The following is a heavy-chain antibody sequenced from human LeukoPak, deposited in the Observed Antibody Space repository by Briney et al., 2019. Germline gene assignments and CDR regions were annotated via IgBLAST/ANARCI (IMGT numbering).Heavy chain of an antibody. Sequence: ASVKVSCKASGYTFPSYFMHWVRQAPGQGLEWMGIINPTGGSTTYAQKFQGRVTMTRDTSTSTVYMELSSLRSDDTAVYYCARVGKSTFWFDPWGQGTLVTVSS. D-gene: IGHD3-16*01. J-gene: IGHJ5*02. CDR2: INPTGGST. CDR1: GYTFPSYF. CDR3: ARVGKSTFWFDP. V-gene: IGHV1-46*01.